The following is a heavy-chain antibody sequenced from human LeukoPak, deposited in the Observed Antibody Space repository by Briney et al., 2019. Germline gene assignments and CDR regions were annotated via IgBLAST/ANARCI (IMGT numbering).Heavy chain of an antibody. J-gene: IGHJ5*02. CDR1: GGSFSSGGYY. CDR2: IYYSRST. Sequence: SQTLSLTCTVSGGSFSSGGYYWSWLSQHPGKGLEWIGYIYYSRSTYYNPSLKSRVTISVDTSKNQFSLKLSSVTAADTAVYYCARAGEYIVVVPAAIEANNWFDPWGQGTLVTVSS. D-gene: IGHD2-2*01. CDR3: ARAGEYIVVVPAAIEANNWFDP. V-gene: IGHV4-31*03.